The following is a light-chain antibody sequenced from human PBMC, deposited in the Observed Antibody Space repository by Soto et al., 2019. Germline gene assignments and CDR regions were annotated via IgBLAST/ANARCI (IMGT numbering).Light chain of an antibody. CDR1: SSNIGSNT. CDR3: AAWDDSLNVL. Sequence: QSALTQPPSASGTPGQRVTISCSGSSSNIGSNTVNWYQQLPGTAPKLLIYSNNQRPSGVPDRFSGSKSGTSASLAISGLQSEDEADYYFAAWDDSLNVLFGGGTKLTVL. V-gene: IGLV1-44*01. J-gene: IGLJ2*01. CDR2: SNN.